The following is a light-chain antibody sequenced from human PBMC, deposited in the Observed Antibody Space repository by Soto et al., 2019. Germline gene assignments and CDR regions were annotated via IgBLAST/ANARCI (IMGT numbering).Light chain of an antibody. CDR3: SSYISRTFVV. CDR2: DVT. J-gene: IGLJ2*01. V-gene: IGLV2-14*01. CDR1: SGDGGGYNY. Sequence: QSALTQPASVSGSPGQSITISCTGTSGDGGGYNYVSWYQRHPGKAPKLIIYDVTNRPSGVSDRFSGFKSGNTASLTISGLRAEDEGDYYCSSYISRTFVVFGGGTKLTVL.